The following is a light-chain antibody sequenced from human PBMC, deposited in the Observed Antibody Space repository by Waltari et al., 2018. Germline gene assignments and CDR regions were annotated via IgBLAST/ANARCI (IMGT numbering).Light chain of an antibody. CDR3: LQYNVYPWT. J-gene: IGKJ1*01. CDR2: AAS. Sequence: DIHMTQSPSSLSASVGDRVNLTCRASQGVRNDVGWYQQKPGKAPKRLIYAASTLQSGGPPRFSGSASGTEFTLTVSGLQPEDFATYYCLQYNVYPWTFGQGTQVEI. CDR1: QGVRND. V-gene: IGKV1-17*01.